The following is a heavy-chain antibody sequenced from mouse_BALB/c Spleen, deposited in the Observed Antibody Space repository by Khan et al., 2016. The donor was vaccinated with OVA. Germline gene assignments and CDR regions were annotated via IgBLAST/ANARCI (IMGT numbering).Heavy chain of an antibody. Sequence: DLVKPGASVKLSCKASGYTFTSFWFNWINQRAGQCLEWIGHIAPGCGTTYYHEMFRGKAPLSVDTSSSTAYIQLSSLSSEDSAVYCCARSNYLGSSLYAMDYWDQGTSVTVSS. V-gene: IGHV1S41*01. CDR2: IAPGCGTT. J-gene: IGHJ4*01. CDR1: GYTFTSFW. D-gene: IGHD1-1*01. CDR3: ARSNYLGSSLYAMDY.